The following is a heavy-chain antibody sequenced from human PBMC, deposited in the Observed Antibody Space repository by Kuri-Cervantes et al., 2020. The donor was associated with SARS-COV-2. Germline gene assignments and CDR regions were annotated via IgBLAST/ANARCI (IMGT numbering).Heavy chain of an antibody. D-gene: IGHD3-16*02. CDR2: ISYDGSNK. CDR1: GFTFSSYA. CDR3: ARSYYDYIWGSYRPEALDY. V-gene: IGHV3-30-3*01. Sequence: GGSLRLSCAASGFTFSSYAMHWVRQAPSKGLEWVAVISYDGSNKYYADSVKGRFTISRDNSKNTLYLQMNSLRAEDTAVYYCARSYYDYIWGSYRPEALDYWGQGTLVTVSS. J-gene: IGHJ4*02.